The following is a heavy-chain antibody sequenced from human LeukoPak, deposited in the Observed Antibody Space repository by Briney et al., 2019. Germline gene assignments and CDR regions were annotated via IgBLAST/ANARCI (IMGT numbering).Heavy chain of an antibody. CDR2: IKPTKGDR. J-gene: IGHJ4*02. D-gene: IGHD3-22*01. CDR1: LYTFTGYY. V-gene: IGHV1-2*02. Sequence: ASVKVSCMPSLYTFTGYYVHRVSHALEQGLECMGWIKPTKGDRNYGEKFQGRVTMNRDTSISTDYMELTRLRSDDTAVYYCARDEAAGEGLVVVGQAGDYWGEGALVAVSS. CDR3: ARDEAAGEGLVVVGQAGDY.